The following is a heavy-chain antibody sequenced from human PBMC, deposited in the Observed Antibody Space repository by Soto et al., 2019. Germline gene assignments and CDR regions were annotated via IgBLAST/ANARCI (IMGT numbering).Heavy chain of an antibody. V-gene: IGHV3-33*01. J-gene: IGHJ6*02. CDR3: ARETGTYYYYYGMDV. Sequence: GGSLRLSCAASGFTFSSYGMHWVRQAPGKGLEWVAVRWYDGSNKYYADSVKGRFTISRDNSKNTLYLQMNSLRAEDTAVYYCARETGTYYYYYGMDVWGQGTTVTVSS. CDR1: GFTFSSYG. CDR2: RWYDGSNK.